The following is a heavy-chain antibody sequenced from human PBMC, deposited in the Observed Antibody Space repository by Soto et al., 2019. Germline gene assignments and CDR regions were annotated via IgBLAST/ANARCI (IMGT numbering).Heavy chain of an antibody. CDR2: ISGRGGST. V-gene: IGHV3-23*01. CDR1: GFTFSDYA. J-gene: IGHJ4*02. CDR3: AKGGEAVAGPLFDY. D-gene: IGHD6-19*01. Sequence: EVQLLESGGGLVQPGGSLRVSCAASGFTFSDYAMTWVRQAPGKGLGWVSVISGRGGSTYYADSVKGRFTISRDNSKNTLFLQLDGLRAEDTAVYYCAKGGEAVAGPLFDYWGQGTLVTVSS.